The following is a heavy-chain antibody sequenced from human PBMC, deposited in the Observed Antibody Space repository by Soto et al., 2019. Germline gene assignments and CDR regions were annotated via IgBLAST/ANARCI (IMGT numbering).Heavy chain of an antibody. Sequence: SETLSLTCIVSGGSIRSSNYNWGWIRQPPGKGLEWIGSIYYSGSTYYNPSLKSRVTISVDTSKNQFSLKLSSVTAADTAVYYCAGRACRRDDYNFLCYFESWGQGTLVTVSS. V-gene: IGHV4-39*01. CDR1: GGSIRSSNYN. CDR3: AGRACRRDDYNFLCYFES. J-gene: IGHJ4*02. D-gene: IGHD4-4*01. CDR2: IYYSGST.